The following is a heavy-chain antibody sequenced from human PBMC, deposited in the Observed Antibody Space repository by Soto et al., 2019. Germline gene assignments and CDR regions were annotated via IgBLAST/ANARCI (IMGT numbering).Heavy chain of an antibody. Sequence: KTSETLSLTCSVSGGSISSGGYYWSWIRQHPGKGLEWIGYIYYSGSTYYNPSLKSRVTISVDTSKNQFSLELSSVTAADTAVYYCARGLNSNYFDYWGQGTLVTVSS. J-gene: IGHJ4*02. V-gene: IGHV4-31*03. CDR1: GGSISSGGYY. D-gene: IGHD4-4*01. CDR2: IYYSGST. CDR3: ARGLNSNYFDY.